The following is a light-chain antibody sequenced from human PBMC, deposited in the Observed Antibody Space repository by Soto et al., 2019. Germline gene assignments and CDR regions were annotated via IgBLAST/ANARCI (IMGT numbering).Light chain of an antibody. Sequence: EIVLTQSPGALSLSPGARVTLSCRATQSSSSSNLAWYQQTPGQAPRLLIYGASSRATGVPDRFSGSGSGTDFTLTISRVEPEDFAVYYCQQYGRSPRTFGQGTKVDIK. J-gene: IGKJ1*01. V-gene: IGKV3-20*01. CDR1: QSSSSSN. CDR2: GAS. CDR3: QQYGRSPRT.